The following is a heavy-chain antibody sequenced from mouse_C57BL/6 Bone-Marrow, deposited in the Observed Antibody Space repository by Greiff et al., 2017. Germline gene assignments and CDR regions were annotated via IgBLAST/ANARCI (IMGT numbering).Heavy chain of an antibody. J-gene: IGHJ2*01. Sequence: EVQLQQSGPELVKPGASVKISCKASGYTFTDYYMNWVKQSHGKSLEWIGDINPNNGGTSYNQKFKGKATLTVDKSSSTAYMELRSLTSEDSAVYYCARWNYYYGSSYGYWGQGTTLTVSS. D-gene: IGHD1-1*01. V-gene: IGHV1-26*01. CDR2: INPNNGGT. CDR1: GYTFTDYY. CDR3: ARWNYYYGSSYGY.